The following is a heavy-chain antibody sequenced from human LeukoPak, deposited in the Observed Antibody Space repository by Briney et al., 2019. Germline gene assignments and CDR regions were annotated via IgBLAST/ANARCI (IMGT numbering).Heavy chain of an antibody. CDR3: AKDLGIAAAGTCYFDY. D-gene: IGHD6-13*01. CDR2: ISGSGGST. CDR1: GFTFSNYA. J-gene: IGHJ4*02. Sequence: GGSLRLSCAASGFTFSNYAMSWVRQAPGKGLEWVSAISGSGGSTYYADSVKGRFTISRDNSKNTLYLQMNSLRAEDTAVYYCAKDLGIAAAGTCYFDYWGQGTLVTVSS. V-gene: IGHV3-23*01.